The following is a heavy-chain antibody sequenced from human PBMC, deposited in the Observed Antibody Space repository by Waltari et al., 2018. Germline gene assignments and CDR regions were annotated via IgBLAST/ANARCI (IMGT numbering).Heavy chain of an antibody. J-gene: IGHJ4*02. Sequence: QITLKESGPTLGKPAQTRTLTCPFSWLSLSTGRVGAGWIRQPPGKALEWLALIYWNVDKRYSPSLKSRLTITKDTAKHQVVLTLTNRDPVDTATYYCAHTPEHNYGSDYWGQGTLVTVSS. V-gene: IGHV2-5*01. CDR2: IYWNVDK. D-gene: IGHD3-16*01. CDR3: AHTPEHNYGSDY. CDR1: WLSLSTGRVG.